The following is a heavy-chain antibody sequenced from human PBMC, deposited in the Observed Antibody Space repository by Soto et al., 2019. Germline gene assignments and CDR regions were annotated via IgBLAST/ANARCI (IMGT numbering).Heavy chain of an antibody. CDR1: GFTFSTYS. J-gene: IGHJ4*02. Sequence: GGSLRLSCAASGFTFSTYSMNWVRQAPVNGLEFVSYISSIISTIFYTDSVKGRFTFSRYNAKNSLYLQMNNLRAEDTAFYYCARPTYYYDTSGPPAYWGQGTLVTVSS. D-gene: IGHD3-22*01. V-gene: IGHV3-48*01. CDR3: ARPTYYYDTSGPPAY. CDR2: ISSIISTI.